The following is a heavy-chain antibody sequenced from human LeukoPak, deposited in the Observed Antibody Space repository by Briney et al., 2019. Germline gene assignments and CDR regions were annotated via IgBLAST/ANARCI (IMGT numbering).Heavy chain of an antibody. CDR2: ISANSETI. D-gene: IGHD1-7*01. Sequence: GGPLRLSCTASGFTFSNFGMTWLRQAPGKGLEWISYISANSETIYYADSMKGRFTISRDNAKNSLYLQLSSLRDEDTAVYFCARDRANYYFDYWGQGTLVTVSS. J-gene: IGHJ4*02. CDR3: ARDRANYYFDY. V-gene: IGHV3-48*02. CDR1: GFTFSNFG.